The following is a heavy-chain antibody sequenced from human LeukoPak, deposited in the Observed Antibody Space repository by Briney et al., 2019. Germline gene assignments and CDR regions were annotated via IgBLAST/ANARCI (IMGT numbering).Heavy chain of an antibody. CDR3: ARGPIVVITETKGYFDH. CDR2: IGTAADT. Sequence: PGGSLRLSCAASGFTFSSYDMHWVRQATGRGLEWVSSIGTAADTYYPGSVKGRFTISRENAKNSLYLQMNSLRAGDTAVYYCARGPIVVITETKGYFDHWGQGILVTVSS. V-gene: IGHV3-13*01. D-gene: IGHD1-7*01. CDR1: GFTFSSYD. J-gene: IGHJ4*02.